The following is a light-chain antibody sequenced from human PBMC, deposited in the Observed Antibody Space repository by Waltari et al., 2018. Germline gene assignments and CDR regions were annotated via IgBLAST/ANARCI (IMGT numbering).Light chain of an antibody. V-gene: IGKV2-28*01. Sequence: DIVMTQSPLSLPVTPGEPASRSCRSSQSLLHSNGYNYLDWYLQKPGQSPQLLIYLGSNRASGVPDRFSGSGSGTDFTLKISRVEAEDVGVYYCMQALQTPPTFGQGTKLEI. CDR1: QSLLHSNGYNY. CDR3: MQALQTPPT. CDR2: LGS. J-gene: IGKJ2*01.